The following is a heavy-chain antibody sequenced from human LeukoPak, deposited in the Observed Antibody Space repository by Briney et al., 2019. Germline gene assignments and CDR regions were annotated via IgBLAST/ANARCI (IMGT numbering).Heavy chain of an antibody. V-gene: IGHV5-51*01. Sequence: NRGESLKISCKGSGYSFTSYWIGWVRQMPGKGLEWMGIIYPGDSDTRYSPSFQGQVTISADKSISTAYLQWSSLKASDTAMYYCARQALGIAAAGTGWSDYWGQGTLVTVSS. CDR2: IYPGDSDT. D-gene: IGHD6-13*01. CDR1: GYSFTSYW. CDR3: ARQALGIAAAGTGWSDY. J-gene: IGHJ4*02.